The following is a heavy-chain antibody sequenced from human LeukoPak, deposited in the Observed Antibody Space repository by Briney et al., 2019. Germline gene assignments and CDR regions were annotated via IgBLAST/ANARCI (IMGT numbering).Heavy chain of an antibody. D-gene: IGHD2-2*01. CDR1: GGSFSGYY. V-gene: IGHV4-34*01. CDR2: INHSGST. Sequence: SETLSLTCAVYGGSFSGYYWSWIRQPPGKGLEWIGEINHSGSTNYNPSLKSRVTIPVDTSKNQFSLKLSSVTAADTAVYYCAREVEGYCSSTSCSKGYNWNYIIDYWGQGTPVTVSS. CDR3: AREVEGYCSSTSCSKGYNWNYIIDY. J-gene: IGHJ4*02.